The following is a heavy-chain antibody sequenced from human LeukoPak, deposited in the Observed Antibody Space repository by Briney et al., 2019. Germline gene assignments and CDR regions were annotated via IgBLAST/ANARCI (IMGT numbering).Heavy chain of an antibody. CDR2: ISGRGGST. CDR1: GFTFSSHA. Sequence: GGSLRLSCAASGFTFSSHAMNWVRQAPGKGLEWVSNISGRGGSTYYADSVKGRFTISRDNSKNTLYLQMNSLRAEDTAVYYCAKSVGGTGDPVNYWGQGTLVIVSA. J-gene: IGHJ4*02. V-gene: IGHV3-23*01. CDR3: AKSVGGTGDPVNY. D-gene: IGHD6-19*01.